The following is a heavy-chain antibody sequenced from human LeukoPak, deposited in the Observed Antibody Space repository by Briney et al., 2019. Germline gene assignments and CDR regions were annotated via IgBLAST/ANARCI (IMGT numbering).Heavy chain of an antibody. Sequence: GESLKISCKGSGYSFTSYWIGWVRQMPGKGLEWMGIIYPGDSDTRYSPSFQGQVTISADKSISTAYLQWSSLKASDTAMYYCARSRVVVVAATRYDASDIWGQGTMVTVSS. CDR1: GYSFTSYW. D-gene: IGHD2-15*01. CDR3: ARSRVVVVAATRYDASDI. V-gene: IGHV5-51*01. CDR2: IYPGDSDT. J-gene: IGHJ3*02.